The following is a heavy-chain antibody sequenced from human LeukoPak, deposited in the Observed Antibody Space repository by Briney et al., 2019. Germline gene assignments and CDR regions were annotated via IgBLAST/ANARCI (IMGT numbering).Heavy chain of an antibody. D-gene: IGHD3-10*02. J-gene: IGHJ6*04. Sequence: ESGGSLRLSCAASGFTFSSYWMSWVRQAPGKGLEWVSFIYSDNTHYSDSVKGRFTISRDNAKNSLYLQMNSLRAEDTAVYYCAELGITMIGGVWGKGTTVTISS. V-gene: IGHV3-21*01. CDR1: GFTFSSYW. CDR2: IYSDNT. CDR3: AELGITMIGGV.